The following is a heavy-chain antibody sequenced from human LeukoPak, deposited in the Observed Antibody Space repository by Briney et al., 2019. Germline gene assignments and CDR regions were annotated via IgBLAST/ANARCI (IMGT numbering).Heavy chain of an antibody. D-gene: IGHD2-2*01. V-gene: IGHV3-21*01. J-gene: IGHJ4*02. CDR2: ISSSSYI. Sequence: PGGSLRLSCAASGFTFSSYSMNWVRQAPGKGLEWVSSISSSSYIYYADSVKGRFTISRDNAKNSLYLQMNSLRAEDTAVYYCAREFVVVPAAIDYWGQGTLVTVSS. CDR1: GFTFSSYS. CDR3: AREFVVVPAAIDY.